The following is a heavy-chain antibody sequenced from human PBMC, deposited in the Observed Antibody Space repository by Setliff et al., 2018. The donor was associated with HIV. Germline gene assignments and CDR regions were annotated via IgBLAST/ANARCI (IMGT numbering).Heavy chain of an antibody. CDR1: VFTFSIHN. CDR3: ARDGGMGVYYMDV. J-gene: IGHJ6*03. Sequence: GGSLRLSCAASVFTFSIHNMNWVRQAPGKGLEWLSYISSSSRTIYYADSVKGRFTISRDNAKNSLHLQMNSLRAEDTAVYYCARDGGMGVYYMDVWGKGTTVTVSS. CDR2: ISSSSRTI. V-gene: IGHV3-48*01. D-gene: IGHD1-26*01.